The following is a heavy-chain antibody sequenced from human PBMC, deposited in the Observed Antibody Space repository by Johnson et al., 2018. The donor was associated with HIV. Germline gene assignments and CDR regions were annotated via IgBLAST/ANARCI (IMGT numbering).Heavy chain of an antibody. CDR3: TVWRWGWSGQEPFDV. V-gene: IGHV3-30*02. D-gene: IGHD3-3*01. Sequence: QVQLVESGGGVVQPGGSLRLSCAASGFTFSSYGMQWVRQAPGKGLEWLAYIRSDGVNKQYTDSVKGRFTISRDNSKNTVYLQMNSLRDEDTSVYYCTVWRWGWSGQEPFDVWGPGTMVTVSS. J-gene: IGHJ3*01. CDR1: GFTFSSYG. CDR2: IRSDGVNK.